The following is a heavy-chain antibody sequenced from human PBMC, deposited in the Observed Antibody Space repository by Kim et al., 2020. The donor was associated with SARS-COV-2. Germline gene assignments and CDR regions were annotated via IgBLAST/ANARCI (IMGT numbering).Heavy chain of an antibody. Sequence: TNYNPSLKSGVTMSLDTSENQFSLRLTSVTAADTAVYYCARYSSSWNRFDPWGQGTLVTVSS. CDR2: T. J-gene: IGHJ5*02. D-gene: IGHD6-13*01. V-gene: IGHV4-59*10. CDR3: ARYSSSWNRFDP.